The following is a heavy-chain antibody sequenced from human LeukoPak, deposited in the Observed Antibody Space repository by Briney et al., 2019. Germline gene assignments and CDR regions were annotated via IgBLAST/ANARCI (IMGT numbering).Heavy chain of an antibody. CDR1: GFTFSSYS. CDR3: AKEVFTGSGGAFDI. CDR2: ISSRSSYI. J-gene: IGHJ3*02. Sequence: GGSLRLSCAASGFTFSSYSMNWVRQAPGKGLEWVSSISSRSSYIYYADSVKGRFTSSRDNAKKSVFLQMNSLRVEDTAVYYCAKEVFTGSGGAFDIWGPGTMVTVSS. D-gene: IGHD1-14*01. V-gene: IGHV3-21*01.